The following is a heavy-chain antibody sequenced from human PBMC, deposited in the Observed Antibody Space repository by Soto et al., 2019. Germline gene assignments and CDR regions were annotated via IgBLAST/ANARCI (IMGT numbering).Heavy chain of an antibody. J-gene: IGHJ4*02. D-gene: IGHD6-19*01. CDR3: ARIHWAQSSLDY. Sequence: SETLSLTCAVSGGSIDSGAFSLSWIRQPPGKGLEWIGYVTHSGTAYSIPSLNGRLTLSVDSSQTQFSLKLTSMTAADSAFYYCARIHWAQSSLDYWGRGILVTVSS. CDR2: VTHSGTA. V-gene: IGHV4-30-2*01. CDR1: GGSIDSGAFS.